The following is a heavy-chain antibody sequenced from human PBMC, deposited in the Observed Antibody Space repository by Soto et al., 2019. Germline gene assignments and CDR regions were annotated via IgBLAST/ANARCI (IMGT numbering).Heavy chain of an antibody. D-gene: IGHD6-13*01. CDR2: ISYDGSNK. CDR3: ARDGSSSWRGGLDV. Sequence: QVQLVESGGGVVQPGRSLRLSCAASGFTFSSYAMHWVRQAPGKGLEWVAVISYDGSNKYYADSVKGRFTISRDNYKNTLYLQMNSLRAEDTAVYYCARDGSSSWRGGLDVWGQGTTVTVSS. CDR1: GFTFSSYA. J-gene: IGHJ6*02. V-gene: IGHV3-30-3*01.